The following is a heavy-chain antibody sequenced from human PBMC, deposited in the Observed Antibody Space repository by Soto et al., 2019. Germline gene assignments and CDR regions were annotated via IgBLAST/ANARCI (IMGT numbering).Heavy chain of an antibody. CDR1: GYPFSAFD. J-gene: IGHJ4*02. CDR3: VRQPGGVATPGDAY. D-gene: IGHD2-15*01. Sequence: QVQLVQSGAEVKKPGASVKVSCEASGYPFSAFDINWVRQAGGQGLEWMGWMNPDSGDTAFAQRFQDRITMTRSTSISTAYMELSRLTSGDTAVYFCVRQPGGVATPGDAYWGQGTLVTVSS. V-gene: IGHV1-8*01. CDR2: MNPDSGDT.